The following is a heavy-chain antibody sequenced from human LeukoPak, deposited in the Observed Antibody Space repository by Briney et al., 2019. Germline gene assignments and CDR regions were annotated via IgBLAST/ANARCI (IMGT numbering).Heavy chain of an antibody. CDR1: GYSISSGYY. CDR3: ARVKMVRGVIGYDY. D-gene: IGHD3-10*01. J-gene: IGHJ4*02. Sequence: SETLSLTCTVSGYSISSGYYWGWIRQPPGKGLEWIGSIYHSGSTYYNPSLKSRVTISVDTSKNQFSLKLSSVTAADTAVYYCARVKMVRGVIGYDYWGQGTLVTVSS. CDR2: IYHSGST. V-gene: IGHV4-38-2*02.